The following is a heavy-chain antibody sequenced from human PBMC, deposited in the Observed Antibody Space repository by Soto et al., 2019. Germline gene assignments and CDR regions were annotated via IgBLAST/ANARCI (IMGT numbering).Heavy chain of an antibody. D-gene: IGHD3-10*01. V-gene: IGHV7-4-1*01. Sequence: GASVKVSCKASGYTFTSYAMNWVRQAPGQGLEWMGWINTNTGNPTYAQGFTGRFVFSLDTSVSTAYLQICSLKAEDTAVYYCASAPGGAPYYYGSGTESHYYYGMDVWGQGTTVTSP. J-gene: IGHJ6*02. CDR1: GYTFTSYA. CDR3: ASAPGGAPYYYGSGTESHYYYGMDV. CDR2: INTNTGNP.